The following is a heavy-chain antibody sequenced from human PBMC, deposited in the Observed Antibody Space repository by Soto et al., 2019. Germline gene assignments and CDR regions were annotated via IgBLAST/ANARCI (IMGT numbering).Heavy chain of an antibody. CDR3: ARVGESGYLWELPFCNYFDY. D-gene: IGHD1-26*01. V-gene: IGHV1-69*01. CDR2: IIPIFGTA. CDR1: GGTFSSYA. Sequence: QVQLVQSGAEVKKPGSSVKVSCKASGGTFSSYAISWVRQAPGQGLEWMGGIIPIFGTANYAQKFQGRVTITADESTSTAYMELSSLRSEDTAVYYCARVGESGYLWELPFCNYFDYWGQGTLVTVSS. J-gene: IGHJ4*02.